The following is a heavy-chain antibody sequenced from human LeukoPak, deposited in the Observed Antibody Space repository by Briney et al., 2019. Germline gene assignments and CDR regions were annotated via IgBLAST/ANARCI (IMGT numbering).Heavy chain of an antibody. Sequence: GGSLRLSCAASGFTFSSYSMNWVRQAPGKGLEWVSSISSSSSYIYYADSVKGRVTISRDNAKNSLYLQMNSLRAEDTAVYYCARDWWELPNGAFDIWGQGTMVTVSS. CDR3: ARDWWELPNGAFDI. J-gene: IGHJ3*02. CDR1: GFTFSSYS. CDR2: ISSSSSYI. V-gene: IGHV3-21*01. D-gene: IGHD1-26*01.